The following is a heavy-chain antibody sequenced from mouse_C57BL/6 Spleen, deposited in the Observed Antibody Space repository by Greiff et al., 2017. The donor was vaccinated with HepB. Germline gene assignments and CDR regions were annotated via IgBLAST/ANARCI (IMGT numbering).Heavy chain of an antibody. V-gene: IGHV6-3*01. J-gene: IGHJ3*01. CDR3: TGSKLAWFAY. CDR2: IRLKSDNYAT. CDR1: GFTFSNYW. Sequence: EVKLMESGGGLVQPGGSMKLSCVASGFTFSNYWMNWVRQSPEKGLEWVAQIRLKSDNYATHYAESVKGRFTISRDDSKSSVYLQMNNLRAEDTGIYYCTGSKLAWFAYWGQGTLVTVSA.